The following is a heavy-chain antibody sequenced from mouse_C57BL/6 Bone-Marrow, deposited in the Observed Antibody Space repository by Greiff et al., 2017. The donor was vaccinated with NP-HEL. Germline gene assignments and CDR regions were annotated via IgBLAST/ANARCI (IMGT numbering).Heavy chain of an antibody. J-gene: IGHJ2*01. Sequence: EVQLQQSGTVLARPGASVKMSCKTSGYTFTSYWMHWVKQRPGQGLEWIGAIYPGNSDTSYNQKFKGKAKLTAVTSASTAYMELSSLTTEDSAVYYCTKGTTVVARNYFDCWGQGTTLTVSS. D-gene: IGHD1-1*01. V-gene: IGHV1-5*01. CDR2: IYPGNSDT. CDR1: GYTFTSYW. CDR3: TKGTTVVARNYFDC.